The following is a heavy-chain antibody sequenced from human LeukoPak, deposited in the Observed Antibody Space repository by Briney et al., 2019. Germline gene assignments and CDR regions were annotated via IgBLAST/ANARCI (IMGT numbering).Heavy chain of an antibody. V-gene: IGHV3-30*18. D-gene: IGHD3-22*01. CDR2: ISYDGSNK. J-gene: IGHJ3*02. CDR1: GFTFSSYG. CDR3: AKDLRTSRITMIVVVMDAFD. Sequence: GGSLRLSCAASGFTFSSYGMHWVRQAPGKGLEWVAVISYDGSNKYYADSVKGRFTISRDNSKNTLYLQMNSLRAEDTAVYYCAKDLRTSRITMIVVVMDAFD.